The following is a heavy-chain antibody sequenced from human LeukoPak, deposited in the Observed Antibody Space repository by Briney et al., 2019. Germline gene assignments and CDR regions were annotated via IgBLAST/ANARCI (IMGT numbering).Heavy chain of an antibody. J-gene: IGHJ4*02. CDR2: IYYSGST. CDR3: ARVQRSVWSGRTGPLGY. Sequence: SETLSLTCTVSGGSISSYYWTWIRQPPGKGLEWIGYIYYSGSTNYNPSLKSRVTISVDTSKNQFSLKLSSVTAADTAVYYCARVQRSVWSGRTGPLGYWGQGTLVTVSS. V-gene: IGHV4-59*12. CDR1: GGSISSYY. D-gene: IGHD3-3*01.